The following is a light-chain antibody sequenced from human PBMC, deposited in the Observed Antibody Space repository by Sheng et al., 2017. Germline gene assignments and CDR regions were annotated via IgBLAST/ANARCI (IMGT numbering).Light chain of an antibody. CDR1: ETINTN. J-gene: IGKJ2*01. V-gene: IGKV3-15*01. Sequence: TVMTQSPTTLSVSPGERATLSCRANETINTNLAWYQHKPGQAPRLLIFAASTRATGIPDRFIGSGSGTEFTLTISRLEPEDFAVYYCQQYGSSLLFGQGTKLKIK. CDR2: AAS. CDR3: QQYGSSLL.